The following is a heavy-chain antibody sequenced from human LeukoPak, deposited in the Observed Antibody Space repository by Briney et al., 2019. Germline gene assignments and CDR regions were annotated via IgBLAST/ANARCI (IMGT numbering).Heavy chain of an antibody. J-gene: IGHJ4*02. V-gene: IGHV4-39*01. CDR2: IYYSGST. CDR3: ARGRKGLDY. CDR1: GDSISSSSYY. Sequence: SETLSLTCTVSGDSISSSSYYWGWIRQPPGKGLEWIGSIYYSGSTYYNPSLKSRVTISVDTSKNQFSLKLSSVTAADTAVYYCARGRKGLDYWGQGTLVTVSS.